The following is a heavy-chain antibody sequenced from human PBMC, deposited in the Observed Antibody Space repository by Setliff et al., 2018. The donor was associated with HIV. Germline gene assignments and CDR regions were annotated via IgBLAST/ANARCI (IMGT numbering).Heavy chain of an antibody. CDR3: ARDSSSWYGGDY. Sequence: PGGSLRLSCAASGFIFSNYGMHWVRQAPGKGLEWVANIKQDGSEKYYVDSVKGRFTISRDNAKNSLYLQMNSLRAEDTAVYYCARDSSSWYGGDYWGQGTLVTVSS. CDR1: GFIFSNYG. V-gene: IGHV3-7*01. J-gene: IGHJ4*02. CDR2: IKQDGSEK. D-gene: IGHD6-13*01.